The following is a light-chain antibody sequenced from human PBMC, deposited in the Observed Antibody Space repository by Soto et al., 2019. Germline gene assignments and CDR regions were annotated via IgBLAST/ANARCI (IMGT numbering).Light chain of an antibody. Sequence: EIVMTQSTATLSVSPGERATLSCRASHDVTTYLAWYQQKSGQAPRLLIYAASTRATGITARFSGSGSGTEFTLTISSLQSEDFAVYYCQPYINWPRTFGPVTQVEIK. J-gene: IGKJ1*01. CDR2: AAS. CDR1: HDVTTY. V-gene: IGKV3-15*01. CDR3: QPYINWPRT.